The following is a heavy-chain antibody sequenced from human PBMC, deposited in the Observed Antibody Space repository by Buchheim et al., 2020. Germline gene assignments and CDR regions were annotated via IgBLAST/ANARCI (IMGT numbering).Heavy chain of an antibody. J-gene: IGHJ5*02. CDR3: ARDWQLDP. D-gene: IGHD6-13*01. V-gene: IGHV4-59*01. Sequence: QVQLQQWGAGLLKPSETLSLTCSVSGGSISSYYSSWIRQPPGKGLEWLGYIYYSGSTTYNPSLKSRATISVATSKTQHYLNLTSVTAADTAVYYCARDWQLDPWGQGTL. CDR2: IYYSGST. CDR1: GGSISSYY.